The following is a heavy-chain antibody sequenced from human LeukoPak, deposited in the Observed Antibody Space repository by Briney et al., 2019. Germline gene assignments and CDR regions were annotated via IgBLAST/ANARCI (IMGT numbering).Heavy chain of an antibody. CDR1: GFTFSDYY. J-gene: IGHJ6*02. CDR3: ARELSRDGYGEGGAYYYYGMDV. D-gene: IGHD5-24*01. CDR2: ISSSGSTI. V-gene: IGHV3-11*01. Sequence: GGSLRLSCAVSGFTFSDYYMSWIRQAPGKGLEWVSYISSSGSTIYYADSVKGRFTISRDNAKNSLYLQMNSLRAEDAAVYYCARELSRDGYGEGGAYYYYGMDVWGQGTTVTVSS.